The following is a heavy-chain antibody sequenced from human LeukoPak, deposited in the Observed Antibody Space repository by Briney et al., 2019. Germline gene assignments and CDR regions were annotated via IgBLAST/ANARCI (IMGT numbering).Heavy chain of an antibody. V-gene: IGHV3-30*02. D-gene: IGHD1-26*01. J-gene: IGHJ4*02. Sequence: GGSLSLSCAASGFTFSSYGMHWVRQAPGKGLEWVAFIRYDGSNKYYADSVKGRFTISRDNSKNTLYLQMNSLRAEDTAVYYCANVGGSHFDYWGQGTLVTVSS. CDR2: IRYDGSNK. CDR1: GFTFSSYG. CDR3: ANVGGSHFDY.